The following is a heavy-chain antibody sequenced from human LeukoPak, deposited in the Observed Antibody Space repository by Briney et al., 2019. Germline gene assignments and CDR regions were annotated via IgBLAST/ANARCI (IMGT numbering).Heavy chain of an antibody. CDR1: GFTFSSYS. Sequence: GGSLRLSCAASGFTFSSYSMNWVRQAPGKGLEWVSSISSSSSYIYYADSVKGRFTISRDNAKNSLYLQMNSLRAEDTAVYYCARDPTTVTTYNWFDPWGQGTLVTVSS. V-gene: IGHV3-21*01. CDR2: ISSSSSYI. CDR3: ARDPTTVTTYNWFDP. D-gene: IGHD4-17*01. J-gene: IGHJ5*02.